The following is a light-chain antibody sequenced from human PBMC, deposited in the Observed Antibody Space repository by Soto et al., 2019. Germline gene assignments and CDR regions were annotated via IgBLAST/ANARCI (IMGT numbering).Light chain of an antibody. CDR2: DVS. CDR1: SSDVGGYNY. Sequence: QSALTQPRSVSGSPGQSVTISCTGTSSDVGGYNYVSWYQHHPGKAPKLMIYDVSKRPSGVPDRFSGSKSGNTASLTISGLQGEDEADYYCCSYAGRVFGGGTQLTV. CDR3: CSYAGRV. J-gene: IGLJ3*02. V-gene: IGLV2-11*01.